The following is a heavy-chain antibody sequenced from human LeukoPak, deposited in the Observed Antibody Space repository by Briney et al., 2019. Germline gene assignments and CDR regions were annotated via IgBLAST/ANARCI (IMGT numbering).Heavy chain of an antibody. D-gene: IGHD4-17*01. V-gene: IGHV1-18*01. CDR2: ISGYSGYT. Sequence: ASVKVSCKASGYTFTSYGISWVRQAPGQGLEWMGWISGYSGYTNYAQNLQGRVTITRDTSASTAYMELSSLRSEDTAVYYCARPPATTVFTSDYWGQGTLVTVSS. CDR1: GYTFTSYG. CDR3: ARPPATTVFTSDY. J-gene: IGHJ4*02.